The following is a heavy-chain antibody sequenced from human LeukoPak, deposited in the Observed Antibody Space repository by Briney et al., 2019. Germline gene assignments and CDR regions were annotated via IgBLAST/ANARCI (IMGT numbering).Heavy chain of an antibody. Sequence: ASVKVSCKASGYTFTGYYMYWVRQSPGQGLEWMGWINPNSGGTNYAQKFQGKVTMTRDTSISTAYMELNSLRSDDTAVYYCTRGPYEWLGELLFDYWGQGTLVTVSS. CDR3: TRGPYEWLGELLFDY. CDR2: INPNSGGT. CDR1: GYTFTGYY. D-gene: IGHD3-10*01. V-gene: IGHV1-2*02. J-gene: IGHJ4*02.